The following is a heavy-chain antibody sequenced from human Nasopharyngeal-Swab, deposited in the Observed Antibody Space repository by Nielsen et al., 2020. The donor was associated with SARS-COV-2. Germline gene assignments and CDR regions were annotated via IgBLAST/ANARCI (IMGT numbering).Heavy chain of an antibody. D-gene: IGHD1-7*01. CDR1: GGSISSYY. J-gene: IGHJ6*03. CDR3: AREGGSTGTTLAYYYYMDV. CDR2: IYYSGST. V-gene: IGHV4-59*01. Sequence: SETLSLTCTVSGGSISSYYWSWIRQPPGKGLEWIGYIYYSGSTNYNPSLKSRVTISVDTSKNQFSLKLSSVTAADTAVYYCAREGGSTGTTLAYYYYMDVWGKGTTVTVSS.